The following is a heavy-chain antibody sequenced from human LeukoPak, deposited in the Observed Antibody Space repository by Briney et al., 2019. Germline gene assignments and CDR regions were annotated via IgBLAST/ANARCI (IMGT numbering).Heavy chain of an antibody. CDR2: MNPNSGNT. J-gene: IGHJ4*02. V-gene: IGHV1-8*01. Sequence: ASVKVSCKASGYTFTSYDINWVRQATGQGLEWMGWMNPNSGNTGYAQKFQGRVTMTRNTSISTAYMELSSLRSEDTAVYYCARDRDTAMVYFDYWGQGTLVTVSS. CDR3: ARDRDTAMVYFDY. CDR1: GYTFTSYD. D-gene: IGHD5-18*01.